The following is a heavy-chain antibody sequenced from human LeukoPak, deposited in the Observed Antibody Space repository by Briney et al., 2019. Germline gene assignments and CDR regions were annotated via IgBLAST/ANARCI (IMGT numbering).Heavy chain of an antibody. D-gene: IGHD6-13*01. CDR2: IYYSGST. CDR1: GGSISSYY. J-gene: IGHJ4*02. V-gene: IGHV4-59*01. CDR3: ARDGSSGIDY. Sequence: SETLSLTCTVSGGSISSYYWSWIRQPPGKGLEWIGYIYYSGSTNYNPSLKSRVTISVDTSTNQFSLKLSSVTAADTAVYYCARDGSSGIDYWGQGTLVTVSS.